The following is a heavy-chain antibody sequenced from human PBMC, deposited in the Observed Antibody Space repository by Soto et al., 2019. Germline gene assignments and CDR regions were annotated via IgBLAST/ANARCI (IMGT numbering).Heavy chain of an antibody. J-gene: IGHJ3*02. CDR1: GFTFRSYA. CDR3: ARSDPRGAAFDI. CDR2: ISGSGGST. Sequence: EVQLLESGGGLVQPGGSLRLSCAASGFTFRSYAMSWVRQAPGKGVAWVSAISGSGGSTYYADSVKGRFTISIDNSKNTLYLQRTSLRAEDTAVYYCARSDPRGAAFDIWGQGTMVTVSS. D-gene: IGHD3-10*01. V-gene: IGHV3-23*01.